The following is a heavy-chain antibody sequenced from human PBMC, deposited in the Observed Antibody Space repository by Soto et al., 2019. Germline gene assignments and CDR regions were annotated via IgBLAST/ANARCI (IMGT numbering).Heavy chain of an antibody. D-gene: IGHD5-12*01. V-gene: IGHV4-39*01. CDR2: IYYSGGT. CDR3: ARIRATRNWFAP. J-gene: IGHJ5*02. Sequence: PSETPSLTCTVSGGSSSSSSYYWGWIRQPPGKGLEWIGSIYYSGGTYYNPSLKSRVTISVDTSKNQFSLKLSSVTAADTAVYFCARIRATRNWFAPRGQGTLDTVSS. CDR1: GGSSSSSSYY.